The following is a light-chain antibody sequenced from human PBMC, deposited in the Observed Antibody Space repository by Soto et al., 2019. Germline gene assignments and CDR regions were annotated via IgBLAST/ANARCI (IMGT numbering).Light chain of an antibody. V-gene: IGKV3-11*01. J-gene: IGKJ4*01. Sequence: EIVVTQSQATLSLSPGERATLSCRASQSVSSYLAWFQQRPGQPPRLLIHDASSRATGIPARFSGSGSGTDFTLTISSLEPEDFAVYYCQQRSNWPLTFGGGTKVDI. CDR3: QQRSNWPLT. CDR1: QSVSSY. CDR2: DAS.